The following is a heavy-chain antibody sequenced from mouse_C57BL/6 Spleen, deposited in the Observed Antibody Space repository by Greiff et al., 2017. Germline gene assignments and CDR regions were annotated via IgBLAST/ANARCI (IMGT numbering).Heavy chain of an antibody. CDR2: IDPANGNT. J-gene: IGHJ2*01. Sequence: EVQLQQSVAELVRPGASVKLSCTASGFHIKNTYMHWVKQRPEQGLEWIGRIDPANGNTKYDPKFQGKATITADTSSNTAYLQLSSLTSEDTAIYYGARMNGAVYYFYYWGQGTTLTVSS. CDR1: GFHIKNTY. D-gene: IGHD6-1*01. CDR3: ARMNGAVYYFYY. V-gene: IGHV14-3*01.